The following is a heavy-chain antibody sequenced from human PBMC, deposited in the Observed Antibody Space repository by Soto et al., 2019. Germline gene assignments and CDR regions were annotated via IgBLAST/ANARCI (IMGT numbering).Heavy chain of an antibody. Sequence: PGGSLRLSCAASGFTFSSYAMSWVRQAPGKGLEWVSAISGSGGSTYYADSVKGRFTISRDNSKNTLYLQMNSLRAEDTAVYYCANLDSSGYYLPFDYWGQGTLVTVSS. CDR2: ISGSGGST. CDR1: GFTFSSYA. D-gene: IGHD3-22*01. V-gene: IGHV3-23*01. J-gene: IGHJ4*02. CDR3: ANLDSSGYYLPFDY.